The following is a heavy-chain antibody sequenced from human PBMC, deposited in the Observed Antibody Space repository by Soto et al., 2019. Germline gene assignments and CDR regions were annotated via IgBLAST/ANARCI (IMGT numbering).Heavy chain of an antibody. Sequence: ASVKVSCKASGYTFTGYYMHWVRQAPGQGLEWMGWINPNSGGTNYAQKFQGWVTMTRDTSISTAYMELSRLRSDDTAVYYCARGAEFCSGGSCFDAFDTWGQGTMVTVS. V-gene: IGHV1-2*04. CDR3: ARGAEFCSGGSCFDAFDT. CDR2: INPNSGGT. J-gene: IGHJ3*02. CDR1: GYTFTGYY. D-gene: IGHD2-15*01.